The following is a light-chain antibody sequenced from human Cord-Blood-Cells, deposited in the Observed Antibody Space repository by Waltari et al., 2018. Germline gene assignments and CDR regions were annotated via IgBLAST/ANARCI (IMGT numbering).Light chain of an antibody. Sequence: QSALTQPASVSGSPGQSITISCTVTSSDVGGYNYVSWYQQHPGKAPKLMIYDVSNRPSGVSNRFSGSKSGNTASLTISGLQAEDEADYYRSSYTSSSTLPYVFGTGTKVTVL. CDR1: SSDVGGYNY. J-gene: IGLJ1*01. CDR3: SSYTSSSTLPYV. V-gene: IGLV2-14*01. CDR2: DVS.